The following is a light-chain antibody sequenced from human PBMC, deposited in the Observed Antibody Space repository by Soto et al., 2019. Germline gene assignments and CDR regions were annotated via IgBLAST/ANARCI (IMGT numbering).Light chain of an antibody. Sequence: IQLTQSPSSLAASVGDRVTISCRASQGISIYLARYQQKAGKAPKLLIYAASTLQSGVPSRFSGRGSGEEFTLSISSLQPEDFATYYCQQLNSYPLTFGGGTKVDIK. J-gene: IGKJ4*01. CDR1: QGISIY. CDR2: AAS. V-gene: IGKV1-9*01. CDR3: QQLNSYPLT.